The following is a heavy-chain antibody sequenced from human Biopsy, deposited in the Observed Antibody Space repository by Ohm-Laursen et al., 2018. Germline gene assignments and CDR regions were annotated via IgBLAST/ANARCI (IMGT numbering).Heavy chain of an antibody. V-gene: IGHV4-4*07. D-gene: IGHD1-26*01. CDR2: IYPGGGT. Sequence: SETLSLTSTVSGDSIRNYYWSWIRQAAGKGLEWIGRIYPGGGTIYNPSLKSRVTMSVDTSKNHFSLNLNSVTAADTAVYYCAGIVLGPTNDAFDIWGQGTMVTVSS. J-gene: IGHJ3*02. CDR3: AGIVLGPTNDAFDI. CDR1: GDSIRNYY.